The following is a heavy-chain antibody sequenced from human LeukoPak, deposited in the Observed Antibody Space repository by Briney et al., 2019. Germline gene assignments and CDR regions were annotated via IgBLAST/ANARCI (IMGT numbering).Heavy chain of an antibody. CDR1: GFTFSSYG. D-gene: IGHD6-19*01. CDR3: AKDSDQWLVAGVDY. J-gene: IGHJ4*02. CDR2: IRYDGSNK. V-gene: IGHV3-30*02. Sequence: GGSLRLSCAASGFTFSSYGMHWVRQAPGKGLEWVAFIRYDGSNKYYADSVKGRFTISRDNAKNSLYLQMNSLRAEDTALYYCAKDSDQWLVAGVDYWGQGTLVTVSS.